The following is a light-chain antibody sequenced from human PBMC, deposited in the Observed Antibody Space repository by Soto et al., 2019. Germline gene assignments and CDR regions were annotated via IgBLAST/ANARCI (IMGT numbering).Light chain of an antibody. CDR1: QTISSW. V-gene: IGKV1-5*03. J-gene: IGKJ1*01. CDR2: KAS. CDR3: QHYNSYPWT. Sequence: DIQMTQSPSALSGSVGDRVTITCRASQTISSWLAWYQQKPGRAPNLLIHKASHLESGVPTRFSGSGSGTEFTLTISSLQPGDFATYYCQHYNSYPWTFGQGTMVDIK.